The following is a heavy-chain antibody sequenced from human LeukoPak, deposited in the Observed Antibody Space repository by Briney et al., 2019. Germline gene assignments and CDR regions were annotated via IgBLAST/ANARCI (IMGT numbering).Heavy chain of an antibody. CDR2: IYYSGST. V-gene: IGHV4-59*12. CDR1: GGSISSYY. Sequence: SETLSLTCTVSGGSISSYYWSWIRQPPGKGLEWIGYIYYSGSTNYNPSLKSRVTISMDKSKNQLSLKLNFVTAADTAVYYCARDIGYSSSYPGYWGQGTLVTVSS. CDR3: ARDIGYSSSYPGY. J-gene: IGHJ4*02. D-gene: IGHD6-6*01.